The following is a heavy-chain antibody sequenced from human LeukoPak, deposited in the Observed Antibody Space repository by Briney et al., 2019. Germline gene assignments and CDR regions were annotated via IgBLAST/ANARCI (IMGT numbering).Heavy chain of an antibody. V-gene: IGHV4-59*01. Sequence: SETLSLTCTVSGGSISSYYWSWIRQPPGKGLEWIGYIYYSGSTNYNPSLKSRVTISVDTSKNQFSLKLSSVTAADTAVYYCARDSRFLEGGGWFDPWGQGTLVTVSS. J-gene: IGHJ5*02. CDR1: GGSISSYY. D-gene: IGHD3-3*01. CDR3: ARDSRFLEGGGWFDP. CDR2: IYYSGST.